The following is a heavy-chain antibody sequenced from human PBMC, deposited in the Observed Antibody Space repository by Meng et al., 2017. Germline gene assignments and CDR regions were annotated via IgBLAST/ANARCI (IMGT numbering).Heavy chain of an antibody. J-gene: IGHJ4*02. Sequence: SVKVSCKASGYTFTSYGISWVRQAPGQGLEWMGWISAYNGNTNYAQKLQGIVTITTDTSTSTAYMELRSLRSDDTAVYYCARDGLRYFDWSNSPFDYWGQGTLVTVSS. CDR2: ISAYNGNT. D-gene: IGHD3-9*01. CDR1: GYTFTSYG. V-gene: IGHV1-18*01. CDR3: ARDGLRYFDWSNSPFDY.